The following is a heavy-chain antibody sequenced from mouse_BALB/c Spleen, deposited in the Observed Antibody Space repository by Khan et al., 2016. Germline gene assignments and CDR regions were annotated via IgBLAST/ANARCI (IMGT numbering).Heavy chain of an antibody. CDR2: IIYSGST. CDR1: GYSITSDYA. CDR3: AGDWPNYAMDY. Sequence: QLQESGPGLMKLSQSLSLTCTVTGYSITSDYAWNWIRQFPGNKLEWMGYIIYSGSTTYTPSLKSRISITRDTSKNQFFLQLNSVTIEDAATYYCAGDWPNYAMDYWGQGTSVTVSS. D-gene: IGHD2-13*01. J-gene: IGHJ4*01. V-gene: IGHV3-2*02.